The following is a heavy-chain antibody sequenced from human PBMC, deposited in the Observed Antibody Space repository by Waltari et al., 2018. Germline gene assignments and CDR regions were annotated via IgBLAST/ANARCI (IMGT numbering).Heavy chain of an antibody. Sequence: EVQLVETGGGLIQTGGSLRLSCAASGFSVRSNYMSWGRQAPGKGLEWVSIFYSGGTTYYADSVKGRFTISRDNSKNTVYLQMNSLRAEDTAVYYCARKHLVTTIIAFDIWGQGTMVTVSS. D-gene: IGHD5-12*01. CDR1: GFSVRSNY. V-gene: IGHV3-53*02. CDR2: FYSGGTT. J-gene: IGHJ3*02. CDR3: ARKHLVTTIIAFDI.